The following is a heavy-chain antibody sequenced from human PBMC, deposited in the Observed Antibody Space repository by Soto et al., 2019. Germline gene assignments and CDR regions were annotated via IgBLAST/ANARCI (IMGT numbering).Heavy chain of an antibody. Sequence: SETLSLTCTVSCASISSGDYFWSWIRQSPGKGLEWIGYIYDSGSSYYNPSLKSRVTMSVDTSKNQFSLKLSYVTAADTAVYYCAREKGYISGPKNFDYWGQGTLVTVSS. CDR2: IYDSGSS. CDR3: AREKGYISGPKNFDY. V-gene: IGHV4-30-4*01. D-gene: IGHD5-12*01. CDR1: CASISSGDYF. J-gene: IGHJ4*02.